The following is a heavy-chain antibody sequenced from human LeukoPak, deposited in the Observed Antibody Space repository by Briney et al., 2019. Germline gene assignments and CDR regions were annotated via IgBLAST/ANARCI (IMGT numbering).Heavy chain of an antibody. CDR1: GFTFSDYY. D-gene: IGHD2-21*02. V-gene: IGHV3-11*06. J-gene: IGHJ6*02. Sequence: GGSLRLSCAASGFTFSDYYMSWIRQAPGEGLEWVSYISSSSSYTNYADSVKGRFTISRDNAKNSLYLQMNSLRAEDTAVYYCARDRAYCGGDCYPYYYYYGMDVWGQGTTVTVSS. CDR3: ARDRAYCGGDCYPYYYYYGMDV. CDR2: ISSSSSYT.